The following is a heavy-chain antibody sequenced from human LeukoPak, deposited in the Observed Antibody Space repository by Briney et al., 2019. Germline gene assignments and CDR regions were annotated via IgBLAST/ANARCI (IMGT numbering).Heavy chain of an antibody. J-gene: IGHJ4*02. CDR1: GFTFSSYA. D-gene: IGHD3-22*01. V-gene: IGHV3-23*01. Sequence: GGSLRLSCAASGFTFSSYAMSWVRQAPGKGLEWVSAISGSGGSTYYADSVKGRFTISRDNSKNTLYLQMNSLRAEDTAVYYCAKDPPYYYDSSGYYYGYWGQETLVTVSS. CDR2: ISGSGGST. CDR3: AKDPPYYYDSSGYYYGY.